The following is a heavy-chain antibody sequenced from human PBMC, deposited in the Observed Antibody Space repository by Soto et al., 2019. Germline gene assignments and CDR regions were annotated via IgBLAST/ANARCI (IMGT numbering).Heavy chain of an antibody. CDR2: IKQDGSEK. V-gene: IGHV3-7*01. J-gene: IGHJ5*02. CDR3: ARDLLDTAMVTGNNWFDP. CDR1: GFTFSSYW. Sequence: EVQLVESGGGLVQPGGSLRLSCAASGFTFSSYWMSWVRQAPGKGLEWVANIKQDGSEKYYVDFVKGRFTISRDNAKNSLYLQMNSLRAEDTAVYYCARDLLDTAMVTGNNWFDPWGQGTLVTVSS. D-gene: IGHD5-18*01.